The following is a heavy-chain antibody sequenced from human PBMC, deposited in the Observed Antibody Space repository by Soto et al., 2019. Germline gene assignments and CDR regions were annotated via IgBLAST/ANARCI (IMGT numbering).Heavy chain of an antibody. CDR2: INHNGIT. J-gene: IGHJ4*02. CDR3: ARNLFYDWRIDY. V-gene: IGHV4-34*01. Sequence: QVQLQQWGAGLLKPSETLSLTCGVSGGSFSGSYWTWIRQPPGKGLEWIGQINHNGITNYTPSLKSRVTISVDASKNQFSLKLSSVTAADTAIYYCARNLFYDWRIDYWGQGTLVTVSS. CDR1: GGSFSGSY. D-gene: IGHD3-9*01.